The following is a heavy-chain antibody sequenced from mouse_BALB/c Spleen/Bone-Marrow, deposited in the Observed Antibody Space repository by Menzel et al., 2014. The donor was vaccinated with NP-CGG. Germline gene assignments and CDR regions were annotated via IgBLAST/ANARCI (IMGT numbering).Heavy chain of an antibody. D-gene: IGHD1-2*01. CDR3: ARERGTSAFFDY. CDR2: IYPGNVNT. CDR1: GYTFTSYY. Sequence: VKLMESGPELVKPGASVRISCKASGYTFTSYYIHWVKQRPGQGLEWIGWIYPGNVNTKYNEKFKGKATLTADKSSSTAYMQLSGLTSEDSAVYFCARERGTSAFFDYWGQGTTLTVSS. V-gene: IGHV1S56*01. J-gene: IGHJ2*01.